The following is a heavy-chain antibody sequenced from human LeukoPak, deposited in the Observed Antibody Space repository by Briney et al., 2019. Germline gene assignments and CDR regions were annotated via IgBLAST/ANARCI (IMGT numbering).Heavy chain of an antibody. J-gene: IGHJ4*02. CDR1: GFTFSTYG. CDR3: AKFYFGSGTPIRDY. D-gene: IGHD3-10*01. CDR2: ISGSSGST. Sequence: PGGSLRLSCAASGFTFSTYGMNWVRQVPGKGLEWVSGISGSSGSTYYADSVKGRFTISRDNAKNSLYLQMNSLRAEDTALYYCAKFYFGSGTPIRDYWGQGTLVTVSS. V-gene: IGHV3-23*01.